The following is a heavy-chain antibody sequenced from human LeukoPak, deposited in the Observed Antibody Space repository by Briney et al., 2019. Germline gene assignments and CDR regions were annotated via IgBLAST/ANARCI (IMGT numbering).Heavy chain of an antibody. D-gene: IGHD2-2*01. V-gene: IGHV4-59*01. CDR1: GGSISSYY. CDR2: IYYSGST. Sequence: SETLSLTCTVSGGSISSYYWSWIRQPPGKGLEWIGYIYYSGSTNYNPSLKSRATISVDTSKNQFSLKLSSVTAADTAVYYCASYTTSRYCSSTSCYRAFDIWGQGTMVTVS. J-gene: IGHJ3*02. CDR3: ASYTTSRYCSSTSCYRAFDI.